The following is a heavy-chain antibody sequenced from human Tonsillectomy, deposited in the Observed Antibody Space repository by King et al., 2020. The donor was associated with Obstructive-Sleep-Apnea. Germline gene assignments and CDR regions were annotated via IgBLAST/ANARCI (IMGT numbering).Heavy chain of an antibody. CDR2: MFTSGST. D-gene: IGHD3-9*01. V-gene: IGHV4-4*07. CDR1: GGSISSYS. CDR3: ARVVPYDWLVPYYYYGMDV. Sequence: VQLQESGPGLVKPSETLSLTCTVSGGSISSYSWAWIRQPAGEGLEWIGRMFTSGSTNCNPSLKSRVTMSVDTSKNQFSLKLSSVTAADTAVYYCARVVPYDWLVPYYYYGMDVWGQGTTVTVSS. J-gene: IGHJ6*02.